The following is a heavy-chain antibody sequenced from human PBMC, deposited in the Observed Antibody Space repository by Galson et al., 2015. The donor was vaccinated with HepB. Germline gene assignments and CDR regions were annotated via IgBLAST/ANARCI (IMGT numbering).Heavy chain of an antibody. V-gene: IGHV3-74*01. CDR3: ARAPGPYYMDV. CDR2: INSDGSST. CDR1: GFTVSSYW. Sequence: SLRLSCAASGFTVSSYWMHWVRQAPGKGLVWVSRINSDGSSTSYADSVKGRFTISRDNAKNTLYLQMNSLRAEDTAVYYCARAPGPYYMDVWGKGTTVTVSS. J-gene: IGHJ6*03.